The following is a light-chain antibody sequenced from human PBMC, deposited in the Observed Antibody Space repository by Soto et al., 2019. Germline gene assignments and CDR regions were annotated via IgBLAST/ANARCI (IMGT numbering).Light chain of an antibody. J-gene: IGLJ2*01. CDR3: SSYTSSSTLV. CDR1: SSDVGGYNY. Sequence: QSALTQPASVSGSPGQSITISCTGTSSDVGGYNYVSWYQQHPGKAPKFMNYDVSNRPSGVSNRCSGSKSGNTASLTISGLQAEDEADYYCSSYTSSSTLVFGGGTKLTVL. CDR2: DVS. V-gene: IGLV2-14*01.